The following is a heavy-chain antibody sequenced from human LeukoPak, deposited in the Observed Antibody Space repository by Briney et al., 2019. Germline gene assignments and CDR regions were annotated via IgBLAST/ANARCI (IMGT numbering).Heavy chain of an antibody. CDR2: IGTAGDT. CDR1: GFTFSSYD. CDR3: ARATMVRGKLSVFDY. Sequence: GGSLRLSCAASGFTFSSYDMHWVRHATGKGLEWVSAIGTAGDTYYPGSVKGRFTISRENAKNSLYLQINGLRAGDTAVYYCARATMVRGKLSVFDYWGRGPLVPVSS. V-gene: IGHV3-13*01. J-gene: IGHJ4*02. D-gene: IGHD3-10*01.